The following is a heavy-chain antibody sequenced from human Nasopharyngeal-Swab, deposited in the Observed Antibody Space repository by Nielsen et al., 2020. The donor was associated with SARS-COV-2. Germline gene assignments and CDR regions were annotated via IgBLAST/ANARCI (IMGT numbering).Heavy chain of an antibody. D-gene: IGHD2-21*01. CDR3: TREVMRTHDY. J-gene: IGHJ4*02. Sequence: GESLKISCAASGFTFSNYWMHWVRQAPGKGLVWVSRITTDGSSTMYADSVKGRFTISRDNAKNTLYLQMNSLRTEDTAVYYCTREVMRTHDYWGQGTLVTVSS. CDR2: ITTDGSST. V-gene: IGHV3-74*03. CDR1: GFTFSNYW.